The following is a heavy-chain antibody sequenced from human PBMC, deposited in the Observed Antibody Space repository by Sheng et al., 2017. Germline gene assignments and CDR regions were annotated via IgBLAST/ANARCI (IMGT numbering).Heavy chain of an antibody. Sequence: QVQLVQSGAEVKKPGSSVKVSCKASGGTFSSYTISWVRQAPGQGLEWMGRIIPILGIANYAQKFQGRVTITADKSTSTAYMELSSLRSEDTAVYYCARETGEILGAYYMDVWGKGTTVTVSS. CDR2: IIPILGIA. V-gene: IGHV1-69*08. D-gene: IGHD3-16*01. CDR3: ARETGEILGAYYMDV. CDR1: GGTFSSYT. J-gene: IGHJ6*03.